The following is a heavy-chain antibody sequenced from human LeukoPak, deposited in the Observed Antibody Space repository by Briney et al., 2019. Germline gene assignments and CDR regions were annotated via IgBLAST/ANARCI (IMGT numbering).Heavy chain of an antibody. V-gene: IGHV1-46*01. J-gene: IGHJ4*02. D-gene: IGHD3-10*01. CDR1: GYTFTSYY. CDR3: ARLYYYGSGPPYY. CDR2: INPSGGGT. Sequence: GASVKVSCKASGYTFTSYYMHWVRQAPGQGLEWMGGINPSGGGTSYAQKFQGRVTMTRDTSTSTVYMELRSLRSDDTAVYYCARLYYYGSGPPYYRGQGTLVTVSS.